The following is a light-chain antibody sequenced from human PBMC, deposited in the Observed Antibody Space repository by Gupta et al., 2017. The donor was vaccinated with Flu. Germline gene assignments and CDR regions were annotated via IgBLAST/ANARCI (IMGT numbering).Light chain of an antibody. V-gene: IGLV2-23*02. CDR1: SSDVGSYNL. Sequence: SITISCTGTSSDVGSYNLVSWYQQHPGKAPKLMIYEVSKRPSGVSNRFSGSKSGNTASLTISGLQAEDEADYYCCSYAGSSTVVFGGGTKLTVL. CDR3: CSYAGSSTVV. J-gene: IGLJ2*01. CDR2: EVS.